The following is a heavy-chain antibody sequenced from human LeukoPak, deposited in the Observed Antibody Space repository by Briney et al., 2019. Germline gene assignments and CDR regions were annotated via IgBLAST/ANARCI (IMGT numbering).Heavy chain of an antibody. CDR3: ARVGFRDYYGMDV. CDR1: GGSISSSNW. J-gene: IGHJ6*02. CDR2: IYHSGST. V-gene: IGHV4-4*02. D-gene: IGHD3-10*01. Sequence: SGTLSLTCAVSGGSISSSNWWSWVRQPPGKGLEWIGEIYHSGSTNYNPSLKSRVTISVDKSKNQFSLKLSSVTAADTAVYYCARVGFRDYYGMDVWGQGTTVTVSS.